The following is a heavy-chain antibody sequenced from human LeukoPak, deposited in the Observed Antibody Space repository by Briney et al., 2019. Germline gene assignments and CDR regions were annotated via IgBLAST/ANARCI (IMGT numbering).Heavy chain of an antibody. V-gene: IGHV3-23*01. CDR3: AKAFGGTYSSFDY. J-gene: IGHJ4*02. CDR2: VSGSGDTT. Sequence: GGSLRLSCTASGFTFNNYAMSWVRQAPGLGLQWVSTVSGSGDTTYYADSVKGRFTISRDNSKNTLYLQMNSLRAEDTAVYYCAKAFGGTYSSFDYWGQGTLVTVSS. CDR1: GFTFNNYA. D-gene: IGHD2-15*01.